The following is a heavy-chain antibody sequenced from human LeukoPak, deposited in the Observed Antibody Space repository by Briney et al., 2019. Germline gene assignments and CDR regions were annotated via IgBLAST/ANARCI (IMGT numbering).Heavy chain of an antibody. CDR3: ARHRSDDRDYDFWSGYHRYYYYYYMDV. CDR1: GGSIRSSSYY. Sequence: SETLSLTCTVSGGSIRSSSYYWGWIRQPPGKGLEWIGSIYYSGSTYYNPSLKSRVTISVDTSKNQFSLKPSSVTAADTAVYYCARHRSDDRDYDFWSGYHRYYYYYYMDVWGKGTTVTVSS. CDR2: IYYSGST. D-gene: IGHD3-3*01. V-gene: IGHV4-39*01. J-gene: IGHJ6*03.